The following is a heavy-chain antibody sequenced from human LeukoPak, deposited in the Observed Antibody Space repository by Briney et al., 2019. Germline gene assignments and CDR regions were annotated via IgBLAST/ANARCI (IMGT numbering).Heavy chain of an antibody. CDR2: IYSGGST. CDR1: GFTVSSNY. D-gene: IGHD3-10*01. V-gene: IGHV3-66*01. Sequence: PGGSLRLSCAASGFTVSSNYMSWVRQAPGKGLEWVSVIYSGGSTYYADSVKGRFTISRDNSKNTLYLQMNSLRAEDTAVYYCAQDGAYYYGSGNYYNGYFDYWGQGTLVTVSS. CDR3: AQDGAYYYGSGNYYNGYFDY. J-gene: IGHJ4*02.